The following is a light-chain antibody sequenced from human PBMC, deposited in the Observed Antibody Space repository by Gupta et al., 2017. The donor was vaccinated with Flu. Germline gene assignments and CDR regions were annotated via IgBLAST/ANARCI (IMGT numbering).Light chain of an antibody. CDR1: QSVSSW. V-gene: IGKV1D-12*01. J-gene: IGKJ4*01. Sequence: DIQMTQSPSSVSASSGDRITITFRARQSVSSWLAWYQQKAGKAPKLLIYSASSMQSGVPSRFSGSGSGTDFTLTITSLQPEDFATYFCQQYDSFPITFGAGTKVEIK. CDR2: SAS. CDR3: QQYDSFPIT.